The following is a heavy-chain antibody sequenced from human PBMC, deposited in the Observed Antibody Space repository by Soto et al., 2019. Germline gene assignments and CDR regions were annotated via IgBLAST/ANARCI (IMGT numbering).Heavy chain of an antibody. Sequence: SVKVSCKASGFTFTSYVMQWLRQARGQRLEWIGWIVVGSGNTNYAQKFQERVTITRDMSTSTAYMELSSLRSEDTAVYYCAAPVTTHAFDIWGQGTMVTVSS. D-gene: IGHD4-17*01. CDR1: GFTFTSYV. CDR3: AAPVTTHAFDI. J-gene: IGHJ3*02. V-gene: IGHV1-58*02. CDR2: IVVGSGNT.